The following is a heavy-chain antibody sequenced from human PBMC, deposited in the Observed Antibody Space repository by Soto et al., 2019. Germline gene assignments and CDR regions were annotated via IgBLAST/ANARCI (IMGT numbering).Heavy chain of an antibody. CDR1: GFTFSNAW. V-gene: IGHV3-15*07. Sequence: GGSLRLSCAASGFTFSNAWMNWVRQAPGKGLEWVGRIKSKTDGGTTDYAAPVKGRFTISRDDSKNTLYLQMNSLKTEDTAVYYCTTAVLPETPYYDFWSGYYESAFDIWGQGTMVTVSS. CDR2: IKSKTDGGTT. J-gene: IGHJ3*02. D-gene: IGHD3-3*01. CDR3: TTAVLPETPYYDFWSGYYESAFDI.